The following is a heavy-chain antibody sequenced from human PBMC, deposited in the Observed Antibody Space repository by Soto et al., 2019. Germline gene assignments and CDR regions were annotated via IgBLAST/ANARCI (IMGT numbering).Heavy chain of an antibody. CDR2: INPISGIT. V-gene: IGHV1-2*02. J-gene: IGHJ6*02. Sequence: GASVKVSCKASGYTFTGYYMHWVRQAPGQGLEWMGWINPISGITNYAQKFQGRVTMTADKSTSTAYMELSSLRSEDTAVYYCARVPYYYYGMDVWGQGTTVTVSS. CDR1: GYTFTGYY. CDR3: ARVPYYYYGMDV.